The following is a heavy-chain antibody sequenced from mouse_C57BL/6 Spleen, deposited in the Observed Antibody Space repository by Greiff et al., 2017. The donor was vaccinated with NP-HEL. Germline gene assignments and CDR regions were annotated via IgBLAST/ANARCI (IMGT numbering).Heavy chain of an antibody. CDR1: GFTFSSYA. CDR3: TRDYGYDDYAMDD. Sequence: EVHLVESGEGLVKPGGSLKLSCAASGFTFSSYAMSWVRQTPEKRLEWVAYISSGGDYIYYADTVKGRFTISRDNARNTLYLQMSSLKSEDTAMYYCTRDYGYDDYAMDDWGQGTSVTVSS. J-gene: IGHJ4*01. D-gene: IGHD2-2*01. CDR2: ISSGGDYI. V-gene: IGHV5-9-1*02.